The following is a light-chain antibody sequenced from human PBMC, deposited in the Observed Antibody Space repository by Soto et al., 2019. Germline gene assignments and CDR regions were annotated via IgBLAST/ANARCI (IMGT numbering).Light chain of an antibody. CDR2: GTS. CDR3: QQYGSSLFT. V-gene: IGKV3-20*01. Sequence: IVLTQSPGTLSLSPGERATLSCRASQSVSSKYLAWYQQKPGQAPRVLIYGTSIRASGVPERFSGGGSGTDFTLTITRLEPEDFAVYYCQQYGSSLFTFGPRTKVDI. CDR1: QSVSSKY. J-gene: IGKJ3*01.